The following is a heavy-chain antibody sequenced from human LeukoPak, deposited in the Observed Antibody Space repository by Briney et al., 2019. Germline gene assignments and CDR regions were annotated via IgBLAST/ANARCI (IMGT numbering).Heavy chain of an antibody. V-gene: IGHV3-23*01. CDR3: AKDSYGSGSYSFDY. CDR2: ISSIGTST. CDR1: GFTFSNYA. J-gene: IGHJ4*02. Sequence: HTGGSLRLSCAASGFTFSNYAMSWVRQAPGKGLAWVSSISSIGTSTYYADSVKGRFTISRDNSKNTLYLQMNSLRAEDTAVYYCAKDSYGSGSYSFDYWGQGTLVTVSS. D-gene: IGHD3-10*01.